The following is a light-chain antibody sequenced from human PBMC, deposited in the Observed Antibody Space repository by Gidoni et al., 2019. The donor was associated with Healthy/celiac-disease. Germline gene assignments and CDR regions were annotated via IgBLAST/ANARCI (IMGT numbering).Light chain of an antibody. CDR2: AAS. V-gene: IGKV1-6*01. CDR3: LQDYNYPWT. CDR1: QGIRND. Sequence: AIQMTPSPSSLSASVGDSVTITCRASQGIRNDLGWYQQKPGKAPKLLIYAASSLQSGVPSRFSGSGSGTDVTLTISSLQPEDFATYYCLQDYNYPWTFGQGTKVEIK. J-gene: IGKJ1*01.